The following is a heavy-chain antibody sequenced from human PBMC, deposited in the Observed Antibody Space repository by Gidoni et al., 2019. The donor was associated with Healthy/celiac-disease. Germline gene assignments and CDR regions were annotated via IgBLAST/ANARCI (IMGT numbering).Heavy chain of an antibody. Sequence: QVQLVESGGGGVQPGRSRRLSCAASGCTFSNYGMHWVRQAPGKGLEWVAVISYDGSNKYYADSVKGRFTISRDNSKNTVYLQMNSLRAEDTAVYYCAKGVSYYYDSSGYWYFDLWGRGTLVTVSS. J-gene: IGHJ2*01. V-gene: IGHV3-30*18. CDR2: ISYDGSNK. D-gene: IGHD3-22*01. CDR1: GCTFSNYG. CDR3: AKGVSYYYDSSGYWYFDL.